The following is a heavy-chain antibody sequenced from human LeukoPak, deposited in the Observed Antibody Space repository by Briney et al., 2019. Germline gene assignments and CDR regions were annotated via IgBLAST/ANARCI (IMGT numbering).Heavy chain of an antibody. V-gene: IGHV4-4*02. CDR1: GGSVSSSNW. D-gene: IGHD4-17*01. CDR3: VRDTPGGSYGDYDY. J-gene: IGHJ4*02. Sequence: PSETLSLTCTISGGSVSSSNWWSWIRQPPGKVLEWIGEIYHNGNTGYNPSLKSRVTISVDKSKNQFSLSLTSVTAADTAVYYCVRDTPGGSYGDYDYWGQGTLVTVSS. CDR2: IYHNGNT.